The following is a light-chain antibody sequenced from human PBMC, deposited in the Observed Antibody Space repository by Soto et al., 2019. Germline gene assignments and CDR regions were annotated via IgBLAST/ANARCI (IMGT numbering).Light chain of an antibody. CDR2: DVN. V-gene: IGLV2-14*03. Sequence: QSALTQPASVSGSPGQSITISCTGTSSDIGAYNFVSWYQQHPGKAPKLMLYDVNIRPSGVSNRVSGSKSCNTASLTISGLQAEDEADYYCTSWTTSTTMIFGGGTKVTVL. CDR3: TSWTTSTTMI. J-gene: IGLJ2*01. CDR1: SSDIGAYNF.